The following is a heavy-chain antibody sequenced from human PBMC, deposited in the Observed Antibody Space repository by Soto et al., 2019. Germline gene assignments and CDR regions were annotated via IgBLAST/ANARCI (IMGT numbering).Heavy chain of an antibody. Sequence: QVQLQESGPGLVKPSETLSLTCTVSGGSISSYYWSWIRQPPGKGLEWIGYIYYSGSTNYNPSLKSRVTISVDTSKNQFSLTLSSVTAADTAVYYCARRIAVNWFDPWGQGTLVTVSS. CDR3: ARRIAVNWFDP. CDR2: IYYSGST. V-gene: IGHV4-59*08. CDR1: GGSISSYY. J-gene: IGHJ5*02. D-gene: IGHD6-19*01.